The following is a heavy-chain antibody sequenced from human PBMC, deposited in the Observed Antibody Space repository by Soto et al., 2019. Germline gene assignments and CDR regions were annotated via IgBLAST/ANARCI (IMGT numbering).Heavy chain of an antibody. Sequence: ASVKVSCKASGYTFTSYAMHWVRQAPGQRLEWMGWINAGNGNTKYSQKFQGRVTITRDTSASTAYMELSSLRSEDTAVYYCARELYYYDSSGYYYVSAFDIWGQGTMVTVSS. D-gene: IGHD3-22*01. CDR3: ARELYYYDSSGYYYVSAFDI. CDR1: GYTFTSYA. CDR2: INAGNGNT. V-gene: IGHV1-3*01. J-gene: IGHJ3*02.